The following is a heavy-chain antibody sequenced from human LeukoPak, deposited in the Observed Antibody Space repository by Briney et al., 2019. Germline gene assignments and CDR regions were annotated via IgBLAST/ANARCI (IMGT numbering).Heavy chain of an antibody. D-gene: IGHD6-13*01. V-gene: IGHV1-58*02. CDR2: IVVGSGNT. J-gene: IGHJ6*03. Sequence: GASVKVSCKASGFTFTSSAMQWVRQARGQRLEWIGWIVVGSGNTNYAQKFQERVTITRDMSTSTAYMELSSLRSEDTAVYYCARGDSSSWHPVGRYYYYYMDVWGKGTTVTVSS. CDR3: ARGDSSSWHPVGRYYYYYMDV. CDR1: GFTFTSSA.